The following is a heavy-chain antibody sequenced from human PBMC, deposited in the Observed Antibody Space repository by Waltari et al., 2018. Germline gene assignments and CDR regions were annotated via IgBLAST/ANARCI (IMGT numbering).Heavy chain of an antibody. V-gene: IGHV3-7*01. J-gene: IGHJ2*01. CDR2: IKEDGSEK. Sequence: EVQLVDSGGDLVQPGGSLRLSCTASGFTISNYWMSWVRQAPGKGLEWVANIKEDGSEKYYVDSVKGRFTISRDNAKNSLSLQMNSLRGEDTAIYYCARLSSHNYDLWSGYYAYWYFDLWGRGTLVTVSS. D-gene: IGHD3-3*01. CDR3: ARLSSHNYDLWSGYYAYWYFDL. CDR1: GFTISNYW.